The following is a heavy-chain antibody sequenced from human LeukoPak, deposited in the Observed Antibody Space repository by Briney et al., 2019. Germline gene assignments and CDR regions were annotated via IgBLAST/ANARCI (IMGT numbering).Heavy chain of an antibody. CDR2: ISHSGDTI. V-gene: IGHV3-23*01. CDR3: AKDVGDHSFDI. J-gene: IGHJ3*02. Sequence: PGGSLRLSCAASGFTFSSYAMSWVRQAPVKGLEWVSAISHSGDTIYYADSVKGRFTISRDNSQNTLYLQMNSLRAEDTAVYYCAKDVGDHSFDIWGQGTMVTVSS. CDR1: GFTFSSYA. D-gene: IGHD2-15*01.